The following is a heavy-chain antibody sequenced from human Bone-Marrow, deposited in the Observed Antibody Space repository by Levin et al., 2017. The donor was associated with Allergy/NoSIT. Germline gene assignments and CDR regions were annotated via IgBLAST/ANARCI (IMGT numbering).Heavy chain of an antibody. CDR3: ARAPGFASSWFDS. V-gene: IGHV4-39*07. CDR1: GDSISSSTDY. Sequence: TSETLSLTCTVSGDSISSSTDYWGWIRQPPGKGLEWIASIYNSGIMYHNPSLQSRVTISVETSKNQFSLRVHSTTAADTAVYYCARAPGFASSWFDSWGQGTLVTVSS. J-gene: IGHJ5*01. CDR2: IYNSGIM. D-gene: IGHD6-13*01.